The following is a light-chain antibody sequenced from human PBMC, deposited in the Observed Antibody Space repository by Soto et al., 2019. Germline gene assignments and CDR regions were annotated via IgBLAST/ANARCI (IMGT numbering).Light chain of an antibody. CDR3: QQYNSPMYT. CDR1: QSISRS. J-gene: IGKJ2*01. Sequence: DIQMTQSPSTLSASVGDRVTITCRASQSISRSLAWYQQKPGKAPKLLIYKASSLESGVPSRFSGSGSGTEFTLTISSLQPDDFATYYCQQYNSPMYTFGQGTKLQIK. V-gene: IGKV1-5*03. CDR2: KAS.